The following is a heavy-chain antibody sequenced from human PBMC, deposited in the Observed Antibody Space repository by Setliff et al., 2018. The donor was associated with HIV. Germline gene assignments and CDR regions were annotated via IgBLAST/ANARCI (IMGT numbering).Heavy chain of an antibody. D-gene: IGHD3-10*01. CDR2: IYYSGET. Sequence: SETLSLTCTVSCGSINNYFWSWIRQSPGRGLEWIGYIYYSGETNYNPSLKSRVTMSIDTSKNQFSLKLSSVTAADTAVYYCARDNSYYYGSGSHYWYGMDVWGQGTTVTVSS. V-gene: IGHV4-59*12. CDR3: ARDNSYYYGSGSHYWYGMDV. CDR1: CGSINNYF. J-gene: IGHJ6*01.